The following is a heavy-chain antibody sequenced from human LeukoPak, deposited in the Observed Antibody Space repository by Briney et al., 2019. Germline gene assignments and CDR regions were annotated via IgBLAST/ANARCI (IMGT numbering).Heavy chain of an antibody. D-gene: IGHD1-14*01. CDR3: ARGNTRNRYFDY. Sequence: SETLSLTCAVYGGSFSGYYWSWIRQPPGKGLEWIGEINHSGSTNYNPSLRSRVTISVDTSKNQFSLKLSSVTAADTAVYYCARGNTRNRYFDYWGQGTLVTVSS. CDR2: INHSGST. CDR1: GGSFSGYY. V-gene: IGHV4-34*01. J-gene: IGHJ4*02.